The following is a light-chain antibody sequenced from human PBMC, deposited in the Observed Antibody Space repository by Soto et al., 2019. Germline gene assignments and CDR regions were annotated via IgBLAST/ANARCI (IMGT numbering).Light chain of an antibody. CDR1: QVINNS. CDR2: GAS. CDR3: QQYNSAPPVT. J-gene: IGKJ3*01. Sequence: DIQMTQSPSSLSASVGDRVTISCRASQVINNSLAWYQQRPGKGPKLLIYGASTLQSGVPSRFSGSGSGTDFTLTIRSLQPEDVATDYCQQYNSAPPVTFGPRTTVHV. V-gene: IGKV1-27*01.